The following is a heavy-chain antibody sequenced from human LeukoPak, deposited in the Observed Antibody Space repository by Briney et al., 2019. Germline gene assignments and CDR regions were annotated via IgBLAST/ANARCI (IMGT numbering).Heavy chain of an antibody. CDR1: GGSLSRNSYY. CDR2: IYYSGST. CDR3: ARMWDDFWSGYSADDY. D-gene: IGHD3-3*01. J-gene: IGHJ4*02. V-gene: IGHV4-39*01. Sequence: PSETLSLTCTVSGGSLSRNSYYWGWIRQPPGKVLVGIGNIYYSGSTYYNPSLKSRVTISVDTSKNQFSLKLSSVTAADTAVYYCARMWDDFWSGYSADDYWGQGTLVTVSS.